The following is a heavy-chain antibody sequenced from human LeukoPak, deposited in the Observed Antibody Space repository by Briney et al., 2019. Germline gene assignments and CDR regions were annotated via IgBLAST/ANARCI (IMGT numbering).Heavy chain of an antibody. D-gene: IGHD6-13*01. CDR3: ARDERYSSSYDY. J-gene: IGHJ4*02. CDR1: GFTFSSYG. CDR2: IWYDGSNK. V-gene: IGHV3-33*01. Sequence: GGSLRLSCAASGFTFSSYGMHWVRQAPGKGLEWVAVIWYDGSNKYYADSVKGRFTISRDNSKNTLYLQMNSLRAEDTAVYYYARDERYSSSYDYWGQGTLVTVSS.